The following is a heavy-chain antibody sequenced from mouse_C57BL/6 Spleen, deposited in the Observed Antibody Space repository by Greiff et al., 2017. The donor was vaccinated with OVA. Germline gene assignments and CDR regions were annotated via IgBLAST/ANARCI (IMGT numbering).Heavy chain of an antibody. Sequence: EVQLHQSGPELVKPGASVKIPCKASGYTFTDYNMDWVKQSHGKSLEWIGDINPNNGGTIYNQKFKGKATLTVDKSSSTAYMELRSLTSEDTAVYYCARRDPFYYFDYWGQGTTLTVSS. CDR2: INPNNGGT. CDR3: ARRDPFYYFDY. CDR1: GYTFTDYN. V-gene: IGHV1-18*01. J-gene: IGHJ2*01.